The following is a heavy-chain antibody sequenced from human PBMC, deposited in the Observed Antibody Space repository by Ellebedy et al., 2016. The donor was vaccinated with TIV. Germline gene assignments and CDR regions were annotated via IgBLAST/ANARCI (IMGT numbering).Heavy chain of an antibody. CDR1: GGSVSGGDYY. CDR2: ISHSGIP. CDR3: ARGATMMGGMDV. D-gene: IGHD3-22*01. Sequence: MPSETLSLTCAVSGGSVSGGDYYWSWIRQPPGKGLEWIGYISHSGIPYYNPSLESRLIISIDTSKNHFSLRLRSVTAADTAVYYCARGATMMGGMDVWGQGTTVTVSS. J-gene: IGHJ6*02. V-gene: IGHV4-30-4*01.